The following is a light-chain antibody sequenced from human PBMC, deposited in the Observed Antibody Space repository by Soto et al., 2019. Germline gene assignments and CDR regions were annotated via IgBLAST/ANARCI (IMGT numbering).Light chain of an antibody. Sequence: EIVLTQSPGTLSLSPGERATLSCRASQSVSSSYIAWYQQKPGQAPRLLIYGASNRATGIPDRFSGSGSGTDFTLTISRLEPEDFAVYYCQQYAGSPPFTFGPGTKVDIK. CDR2: GAS. CDR3: QQYAGSPPFT. V-gene: IGKV3-20*01. J-gene: IGKJ3*01. CDR1: QSVSSSY.